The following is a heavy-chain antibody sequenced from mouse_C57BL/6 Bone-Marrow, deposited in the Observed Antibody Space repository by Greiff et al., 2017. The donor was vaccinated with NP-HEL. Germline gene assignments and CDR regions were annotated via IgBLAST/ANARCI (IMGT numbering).Heavy chain of an antibody. CDR3: AIGSIYYDYPYWYFDV. D-gene: IGHD2-4*01. V-gene: IGHV1-37*01. J-gene: IGHJ1*03. CDR2: INPYNGDT. CDR1: GYSFTGYF. Sequence: EVMLVESGPELVKPGASVKISCKASGYSFTGYFMNWVKQSHGKSLEWIGRINPYNGDTFYNQKFKGKATLTVDKSSSTAHMELLSLTSEDFAVYYCAIGSIYYDYPYWYFDVWGTGTTVTVSS.